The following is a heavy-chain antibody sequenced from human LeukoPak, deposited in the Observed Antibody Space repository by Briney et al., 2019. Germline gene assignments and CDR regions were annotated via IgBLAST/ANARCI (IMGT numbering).Heavy chain of an antibody. J-gene: IGHJ5*02. V-gene: IGHV4-39*01. D-gene: IGHD2-15*01. CDR2: IYYSGST. Sequence: PSETLSLTCTVSGGSISSSSYYWGWIRQPPGKGLEWIGSIYYSGSTYYNPSLKSRVTISVDTSKNQFSLKLSSVTAADTAVYYCARHADIVVVVANNWFDPWGQGTLVTDSS. CDR3: ARHADIVVVVANNWFDP. CDR1: GGSISSSSYY.